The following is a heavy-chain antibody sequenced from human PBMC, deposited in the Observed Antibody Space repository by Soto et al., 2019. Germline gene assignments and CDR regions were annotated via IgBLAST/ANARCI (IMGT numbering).Heavy chain of an antibody. Sequence: RKGLEWIGYIFNNGSTNYNHSLKSRVTISVDTSKNQFSLKLNSVTAADTAVYYCENVFVSCSSRNCNEGWGFDICGEGILVTVSS. CDR2: IFNNGST. CDR3: ENVFVSCSSRNCNEGWGFDI. J-gene: IGHJ5*02. V-gene: IGHV4-59*03. D-gene: IGHD2-2*01.